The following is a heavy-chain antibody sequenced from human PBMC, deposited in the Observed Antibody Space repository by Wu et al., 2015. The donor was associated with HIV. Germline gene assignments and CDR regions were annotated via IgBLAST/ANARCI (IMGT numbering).Heavy chain of an antibody. CDR2: INPNNGGT. V-gene: IGHV1-2*02. J-gene: IGHJ6*03. Sequence: QVQLVQSGAEVKQPGASVKVSCKASGYTFTNYYMHWVRQAPGQGLEWMGWINPNNGGTNYAQKFLGRVTMTRDTSISTAYMELNRLRSDDTAVYYCARVSPDIADYYYYYYYMDVWGKGTTVTVSS. D-gene: IGHD5-12*01. CDR3: ARVSPDIADYYYYYYYMDV. CDR1: GYTFTNYY.